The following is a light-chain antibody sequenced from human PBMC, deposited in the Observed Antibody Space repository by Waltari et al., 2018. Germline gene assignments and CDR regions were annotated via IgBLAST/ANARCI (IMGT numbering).Light chain of an antibody. J-gene: IGKJ2*01. V-gene: IGKV2-29*02. Sequence: DIVMTQTPLSLSVTPGQPASISCKSSQSLVYSDGQTYLYWYLQKPGQSPQLLMYSVSSRFSGVPDRFIVSASGTDFTLTISGVEAEDVVVYYCMQGVQIPFTFGQGTKLEIK. CDR2: SVS. CDR3: MQGVQIPFT. CDR1: QSLVYSDGQTY.